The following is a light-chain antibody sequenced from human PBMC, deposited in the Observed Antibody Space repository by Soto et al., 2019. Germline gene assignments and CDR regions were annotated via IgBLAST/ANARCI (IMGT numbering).Light chain of an antibody. Sequence: EIVLTQSPGTLSLSPGERATLSCRASQSVSSSYLAWYQQKPGQAPRLLIYGASSRATGIPGGFSGRGSGTTFTLTISRLEPEVFEVYYCQQLGRSPFTLGPGTKVDIK. V-gene: IGKV3-20*01. CDR2: GAS. J-gene: IGKJ3*01. CDR1: QSVSSSY. CDR3: QQLGRSPFT.